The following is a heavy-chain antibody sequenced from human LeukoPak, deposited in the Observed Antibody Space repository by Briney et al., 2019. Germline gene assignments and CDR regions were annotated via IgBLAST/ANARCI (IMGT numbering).Heavy chain of an antibody. J-gene: IGHJ4*02. CDR2: IWYDGSNK. CDR3: AKRANDYSNLGGHFDY. D-gene: IGHD4-11*01. CDR1: GFTFSSYG. Sequence: PGGSLRLSCAASGFTFSSYGMHWVRQAPGKGLEWVAVIWYDGSNKYYADSVKGRFTISRDNSKNTLYLQMNSLRAEDTAVYYCAKRANDYSNLGGHFDYWGQRTLVTVSS. V-gene: IGHV3-33*06.